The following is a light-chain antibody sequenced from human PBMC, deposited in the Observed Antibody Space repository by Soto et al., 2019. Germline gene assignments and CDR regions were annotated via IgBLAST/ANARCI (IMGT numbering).Light chain of an antibody. CDR3: CSYAGSYTYV. CDR1: SSDVGAYNY. Sequence: QSVLTQPRSVSGSPGQSVTISCAGTSSDVGAYNYVSWYQHHPGKAPKLMIYDISKRPSGVPDRFSGSKSGNTASLTISGLQAEDEADYYCCSYAGSYTYVFGPGTKVTVL. CDR2: DIS. J-gene: IGLJ1*01. V-gene: IGLV2-11*01.